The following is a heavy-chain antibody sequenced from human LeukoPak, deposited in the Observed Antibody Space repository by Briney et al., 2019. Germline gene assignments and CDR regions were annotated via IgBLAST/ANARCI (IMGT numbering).Heavy chain of an antibody. CDR1: GFTFSSYN. CDR3: ARDKIVGATFLDY. Sequence: GGSLRLSCAASGFTFSSYNMDWVRQAPGKGLEWVANIKQDESERYYVDSVKGRFTISRDNAKNSLYLQMNSLRAEDTAVYYCARDKIVGATFLDYWGQGTLVTVSS. V-gene: IGHV3-7*01. CDR2: IKQDESER. J-gene: IGHJ4*02. D-gene: IGHD1-26*01.